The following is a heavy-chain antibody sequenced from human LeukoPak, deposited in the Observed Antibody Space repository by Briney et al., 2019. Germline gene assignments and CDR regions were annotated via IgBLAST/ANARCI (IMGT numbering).Heavy chain of an antibody. J-gene: IGHJ3*02. CDR3: ARGGRWELPRPYAFDI. CDR1: GYTFTIYG. CDR2: ISAYNGHT. Sequence: ASVKVSCKASGYTFTIYGISWVRQAPGQGLEWMGWISAYNGHTNYAQKFQGRVTMTTDTSTSTAYMELRSLRSDDTAVYYCARGGRWELPRPYAFDIWGQGTMVTVSS. V-gene: IGHV1-18*01. D-gene: IGHD1-26*01.